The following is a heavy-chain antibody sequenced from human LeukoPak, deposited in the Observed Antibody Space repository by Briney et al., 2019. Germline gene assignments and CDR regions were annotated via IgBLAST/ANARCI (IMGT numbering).Heavy chain of an antibody. D-gene: IGHD7-27*01. CDR3: GTGSAFDI. V-gene: IGHV3-15*01. J-gene: IGHJ3*02. CDR1: GFTFSNAW. Sequence: GGSLRLSCAASGFTFSNAWMSWVRQAPGKGLEWVGRTKSKTDGGTTDYAAPVKGRFSISRDDSKDTLYLQMNSLKTEDTAVYYCGTGSAFDIWGQGTLVTVSS. CDR2: TKSKTDGGTT.